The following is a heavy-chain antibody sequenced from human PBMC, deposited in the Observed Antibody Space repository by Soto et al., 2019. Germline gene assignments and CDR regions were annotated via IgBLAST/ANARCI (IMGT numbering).Heavy chain of an antibody. CDR1: GGSISSYY. V-gene: IGHV4-59*01. Sequence: SETLSLTCTISGGSISSYYRSWIRQTPGKGLEWIGYVYFSGSTNYNPSLKSRVLISIDTSRNQFSLKLNSVTAADTAVYYCARGEDAFFYYGLDVWGQGITVTVSS. CDR3: ARGEDAFFYYGLDV. J-gene: IGHJ6*02. CDR2: VYFSGST.